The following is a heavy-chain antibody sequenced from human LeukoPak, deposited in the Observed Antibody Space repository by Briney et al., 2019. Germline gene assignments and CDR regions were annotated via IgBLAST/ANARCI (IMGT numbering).Heavy chain of an antibody. J-gene: IGHJ4*02. Sequence: SETLSLTCTVSGGSISSYYWSWIRQPPGKGLEWIGYIYYTGSTNYNPSLKSRVSISVDTSKNQFSLKLSSVTAADTAVYYCARDGGSAAAGELDYWDQGTLVTVSS. CDR2: IYYTGST. D-gene: IGHD6-13*01. CDR1: GGSISSYY. CDR3: ARDGGSAAAGELDY. V-gene: IGHV4-59*01.